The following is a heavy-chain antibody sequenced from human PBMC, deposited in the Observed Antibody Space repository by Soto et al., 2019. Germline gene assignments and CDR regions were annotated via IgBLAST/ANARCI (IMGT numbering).Heavy chain of an antibody. D-gene: IGHD6-19*01. J-gene: IGHJ5*02. V-gene: IGHV4-39*01. CDR1: GGSINSSSYF. CDR2: IYYSGST. CDR3: ARHYSSGSRNWFDP. Sequence: LSLTCSVSGGSINSSSYFWGWVRQPPGKGLEWIGSIYYSGSTYYNPSLRSRVTISVDTSKNQFSLKLSSVTAADTAVFYCARHYSSGSRNWFDPWGQGTLVTASS.